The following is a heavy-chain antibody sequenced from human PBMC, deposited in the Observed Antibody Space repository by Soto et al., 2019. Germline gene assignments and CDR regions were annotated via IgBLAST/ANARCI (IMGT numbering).Heavy chain of an antibody. CDR1: GGSISSYY. D-gene: IGHD1-26*01. Sequence: SETLSLTCTVSGGSISSYYWSWIRQPPGKGLEWIGYIYYSGSTNYNPSLKSRVTISVDTSKNQFSLKLSTVTAADTAVYYCGRGWVHAFDIWGQGTMVTVSS. CDR3: GRGWVHAFDI. V-gene: IGHV4-59*01. CDR2: IYYSGST. J-gene: IGHJ3*02.